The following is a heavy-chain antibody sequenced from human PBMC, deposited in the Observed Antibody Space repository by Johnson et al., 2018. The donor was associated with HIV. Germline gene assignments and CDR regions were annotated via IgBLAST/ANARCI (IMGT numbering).Heavy chain of an antibody. CDR1: GFTFDDYG. CDR3: ARDEDAIMIVVAGGAFDI. V-gene: IGHV3-20*04. CDR2: LNWNGGST. Sequence: EKLVESGGGVVRPGGSLRLSCAASGFTFDDYGMSWVRQAPGKGLEWVSGLNWNGGSTRYADSVKGRFIISRDNAKNSLYLQMNSLRAEDTALYYCARDEDAIMIVVAGGAFDIWGQGTMVTVSS. J-gene: IGHJ3*02. D-gene: IGHD3-22*01.